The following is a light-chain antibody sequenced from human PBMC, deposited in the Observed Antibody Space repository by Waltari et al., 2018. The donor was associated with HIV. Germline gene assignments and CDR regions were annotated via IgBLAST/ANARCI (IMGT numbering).Light chain of an antibody. V-gene: IGLV2-23*02. CDR2: EVS. CDR1: SSDVGGYNL. J-gene: IGLJ2*01. Sequence: QSALTQPASVSGSPGQSLTISCTGTSSDVGGYNLVSWYQQHPGKAPKLMIYEVSKRPSGVSNRFSGSKSGNTASLTISGLQAEDEADYHCCAYAGSTTYVIFGGGTKLTVL. CDR3: CAYAGSTTYVI.